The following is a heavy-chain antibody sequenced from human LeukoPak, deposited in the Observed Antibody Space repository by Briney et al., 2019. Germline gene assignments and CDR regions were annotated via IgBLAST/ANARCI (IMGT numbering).Heavy chain of an antibody. J-gene: IGHJ4*02. V-gene: IGHV4-59*01. CDR1: GGSISSYY. CDR3: ARVTGYMIEDYFDY. Sequence: SETLSLTCTVSGGSISSYYWSWIRQPPGKGLEWIGYIYDIVSTDYNPSLKSRVTISVETSKNAFSLKLSSVTAADTAVYYCARVTGYMIEDYFDYWGQGTLVTVSS. D-gene: IGHD6-13*01. CDR2: IYDIVST.